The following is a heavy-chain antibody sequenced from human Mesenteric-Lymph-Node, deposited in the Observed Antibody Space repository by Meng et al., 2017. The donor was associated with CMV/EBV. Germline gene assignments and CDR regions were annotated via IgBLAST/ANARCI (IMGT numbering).Heavy chain of an antibody. J-gene: IGHJ4*02. CDR2: IYYSGST. Sequence: TVSGGSISSGGYYWSWIRQHPGKGLELIGYIYYSGSTYYNPSLKSRVTISVDTSKNQFSLKLSSVTAADTAVYYCARDHSGYHYFDYWGQGTLVTVSS. CDR3: ARDHSGYHYFDY. V-gene: IGHV4-31*03. CDR1: GGSISSGGYY. D-gene: IGHD5-12*01.